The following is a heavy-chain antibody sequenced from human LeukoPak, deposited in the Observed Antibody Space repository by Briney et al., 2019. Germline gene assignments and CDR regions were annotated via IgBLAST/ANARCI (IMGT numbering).Heavy chain of an antibody. D-gene: IGHD5-12*01. CDR1: GFTFSSYA. CDR2: ISSNGGST. Sequence: GGSLRLSCAASGFTFSSYAMHWVRQAPGKGLEYVSAISSNGGSTYYANSVKGRFTISRDNSKNTLYLQMGSLRAEDMAVYSCARSIGSRYYYYYYMDVWGKGTTVTVSS. V-gene: IGHV3-64*01. J-gene: IGHJ6*03. CDR3: ARSIGSRYYYYYYMDV.